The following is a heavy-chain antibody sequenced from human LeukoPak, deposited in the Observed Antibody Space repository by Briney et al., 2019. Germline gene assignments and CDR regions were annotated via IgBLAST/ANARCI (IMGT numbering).Heavy chain of an antibody. J-gene: IGHJ5*02. CDR1: GFTFSSYW. V-gene: IGHV3-74*01. CDR3: ARGPYNRFGESIAEFDP. Sequence: GGSLRLSCAASGFTFSSYWMHWVRQAPGKGLVWVSRINSDGSSTSYADSVKGRFTISRDNAKNTLYLQMNSLRAEDTAVYYCARGPYNRFGESIAEFDPWGQGTLVTVSS. D-gene: IGHD3-10*01. CDR2: INSDGSST.